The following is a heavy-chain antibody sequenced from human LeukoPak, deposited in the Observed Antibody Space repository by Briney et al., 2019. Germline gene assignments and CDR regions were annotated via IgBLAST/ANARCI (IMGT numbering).Heavy chain of an antibody. Sequence: SETLSLTCTVSGGSISSSSYYWGWIRQPPGKGLEWIGSIYYSGSTYYNPSLKSRVTISVDTSKNQFSLKLSSVTAADTAVYYCARLDYDILTGYISPWGQGTLVTVSS. CDR3: ARLDYDILTGYISP. J-gene: IGHJ5*02. CDR1: GGSISSSSYY. CDR2: IYYSGST. D-gene: IGHD3-9*01. V-gene: IGHV4-39*07.